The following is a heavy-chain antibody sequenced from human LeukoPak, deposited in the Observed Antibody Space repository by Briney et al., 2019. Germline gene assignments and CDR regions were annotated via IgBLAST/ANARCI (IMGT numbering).Heavy chain of an antibody. J-gene: IGHJ5*02. V-gene: IGHV4-39*07. CDR3: ARGYPGYSSSWFKFDP. D-gene: IGHD6-13*01. Sequence: SETLSLTCTVSGGSISSGGYYWSWIRQPPGKGLEWIGEINHSGSTNYNPSLKSRVTISVDTSKNQFSLKLSSVTAADTAVYYCARGYPGYSSSWFKFDPWGQGTLVTVSS. CDR1: GGSISSGGYY. CDR2: INHSGST.